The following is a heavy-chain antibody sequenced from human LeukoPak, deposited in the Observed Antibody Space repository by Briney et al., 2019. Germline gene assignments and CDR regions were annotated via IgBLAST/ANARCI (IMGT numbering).Heavy chain of an antibody. V-gene: IGHV3-33*01. D-gene: IGHD7-27*01. J-gene: IGHJ6*03. CDR3: ARAGDHYYYYYMDV. CDR2: IWYDGSNK. CDR1: GFTFSSYG. Sequence: GRSLRLSCAAFGFTFSSYGMHWVRQAPGKGLEWVAVIWYDGSNKYYADSVKGRFTISRDNSKNTLYLQMNSLRAEDTAVYYCARAGDHYYYYYMDVWGKGTTVTVSS.